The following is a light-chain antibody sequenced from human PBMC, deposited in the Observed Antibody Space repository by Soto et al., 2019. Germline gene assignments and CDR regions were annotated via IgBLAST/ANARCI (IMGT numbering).Light chain of an antibody. CDR3: QQSYSTPWT. CDR2: AAS. J-gene: IGKJ1*01. Sequence: DIQMTQSPSSVSASVGDRVTITCRSSEDISTWLAWYQQKPGKAPKLLIFAASSLQSGTPSRFSGSGSGTDFTLTISTLQPEDFATYYCQQSYSTPWTFGQGTKVDIK. V-gene: IGKV1-12*01. CDR1: EDISTW.